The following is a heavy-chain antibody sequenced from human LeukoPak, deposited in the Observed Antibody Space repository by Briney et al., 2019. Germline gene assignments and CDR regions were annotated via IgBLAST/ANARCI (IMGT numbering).Heavy chain of an antibody. CDR3: AKDWLPQDLYYYGPGSHFDY. D-gene: IGHD3-10*01. CDR1: GFTFSTYD. Sequence: GGSLRLACAASGFTFSTYDMHWVRQAPGKGLEWVAFIRYDESNKYYADSVKGRFTISRDNSKNTLFLQMNSLRGDDTAVYYCAKDWLPQDLYYYGPGSHFDYWGQGTLVTVSS. J-gene: IGHJ4*02. CDR2: IRYDESNK. V-gene: IGHV3-30*02.